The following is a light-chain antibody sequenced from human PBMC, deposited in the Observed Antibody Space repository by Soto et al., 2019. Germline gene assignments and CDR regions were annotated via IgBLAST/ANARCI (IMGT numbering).Light chain of an antibody. CDR1: SSDVGGYNY. J-gene: IGLJ2*01. CDR3: SSYTSSSTLVV. V-gene: IGLV2-14*01. CDR2: DVS. Sequence: QSALTQPASVSGSPGQSITISCTGTSSDVGGYNYVSWYQQHPGKAPKLMIYDVSNRPSGVSNRFSGSKSGNTASLTTSGLQAEDEADYYRSSYTSSSTLVVFGGGTKVTVL.